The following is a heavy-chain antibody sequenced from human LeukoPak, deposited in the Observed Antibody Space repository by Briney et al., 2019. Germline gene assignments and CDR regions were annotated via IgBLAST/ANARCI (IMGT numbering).Heavy chain of an antibody. V-gene: IGHV3-23*01. CDR3: TSGVTGSAPCDF. J-gene: IGHJ4*02. D-gene: IGHD1-26*01. CDR2: ISGSGDST. CDR1: GFTFSSYA. Sequence: GGSLRLSCAASGFTFSSYAMSWVRQAPGKGLEWVSSISGSGDSTYYADSVKGRFTISRDNSKNTLYLQMNSLKIEDTAVYYCTSGVTGSAPCDFWGQGTLVTVSS.